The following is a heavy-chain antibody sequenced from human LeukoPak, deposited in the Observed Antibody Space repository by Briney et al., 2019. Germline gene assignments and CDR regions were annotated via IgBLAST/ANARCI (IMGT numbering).Heavy chain of an antibody. Sequence: GGSLRLSCAGSGFTFSNAWMNWVRQAPGKGLEWVGRIKSNTDGETTDYAAPVKGRFTISRDDSKNTLYLQMNSLKTEDTAVYYCTTESDTAMVFDYWGQGTLVTVSS. J-gene: IGHJ4*02. CDR2: IKSNTDGETT. CDR3: TTESDTAMVFDY. V-gene: IGHV3-15*07. CDR1: GFTFSNAW. D-gene: IGHD5-18*01.